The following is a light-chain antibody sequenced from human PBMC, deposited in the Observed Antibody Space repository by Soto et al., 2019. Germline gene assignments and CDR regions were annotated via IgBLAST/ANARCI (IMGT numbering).Light chain of an antibody. CDR2: VAS. V-gene: IGKV3-15*01. Sequence: EIVMTQSPVTLSVSPGDRATLSCRASQSVNSNLPWYQQQPGQTPKLLIYVASTTATGIPARFSGSGSGTEFTLTISSLQSEEFAVCYCQQYNVWPLTFGGGTKVEFK. CDR1: QSVNSN. CDR3: QQYNVWPLT. J-gene: IGKJ4*01.